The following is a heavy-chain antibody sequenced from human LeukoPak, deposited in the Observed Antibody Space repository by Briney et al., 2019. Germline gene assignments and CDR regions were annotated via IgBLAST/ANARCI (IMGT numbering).Heavy chain of an antibody. J-gene: IGHJ3*02. CDR3: ARDRRESTKPNDAFDI. V-gene: IGHV4-59*01. D-gene: IGHD1-1*01. CDR2: IYYTGST. CDR1: GGSISSYY. Sequence: SETLSLTCSVSGGSISSYYWSWFRQSPGKGLEWIGYIYYTGSTNYNPPLESRVTISVDTSKKQLSLKLSSVTAADTAVYYCARDRRESTKPNDAFDIWGQGTMVTVSS.